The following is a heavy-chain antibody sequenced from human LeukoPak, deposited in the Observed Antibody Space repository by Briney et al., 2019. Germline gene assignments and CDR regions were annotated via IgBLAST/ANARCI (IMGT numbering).Heavy chain of an antibody. V-gene: IGHV3-48*02. Sequence: GGSLRLSCAASGFTFSDYSMNWVRQAPGKGLEWVSYIDGSGDTIYYADSVKGRFTVSRDNAKNSLDLQMNSLRDEDTAVYYCSRRFDCWGQGTLVTVSS. CDR1: GFTFSDYS. CDR3: SRRFDC. CDR2: IDGSGDTI. J-gene: IGHJ4*02.